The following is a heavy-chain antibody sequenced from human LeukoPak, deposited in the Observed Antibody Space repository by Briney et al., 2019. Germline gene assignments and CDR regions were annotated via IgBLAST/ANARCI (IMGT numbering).Heavy chain of an antibody. D-gene: IGHD1-1*01. V-gene: IGHV3-23*01. CDR2: ISGSGGST. Sequence: PGGSLRLSCAASGFTFSSYGMSWVRRAPGKGLEWVSAISGSGGSTYYADSVKGRFTISRDNAKNSLYLQMNSLRAEDTAVYYCASGRVKNWFDPWGQGTLVTVSS. CDR1: GFTFSSYG. J-gene: IGHJ5*02. CDR3: ASGRVKNWFDP.